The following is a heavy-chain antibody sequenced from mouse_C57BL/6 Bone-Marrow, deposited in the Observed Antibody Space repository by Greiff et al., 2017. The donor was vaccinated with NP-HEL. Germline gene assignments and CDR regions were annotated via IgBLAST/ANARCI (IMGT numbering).Heavy chain of an antibody. CDR2: IYPRSGNT. J-gene: IGHJ3*01. CDR3: ARETAQAPFAY. CDR1: GYTFTSYG. Sequence: VQLQQSGAELARPGASVKLSCKASGYTFTSYGISWVKQRPGQGLEWIGEIYPRSGNTYYNEKFKGKATLTADKSSSTAYMELRSLTSEDSAVYFCARETAQAPFAYWGQGTLVTVSA. V-gene: IGHV1-81*01. D-gene: IGHD3-2*02.